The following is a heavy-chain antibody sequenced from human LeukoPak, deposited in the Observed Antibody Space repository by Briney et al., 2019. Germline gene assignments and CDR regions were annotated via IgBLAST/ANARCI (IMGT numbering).Heavy chain of an antibody. J-gene: IGHJ4*02. CDR1: GFTFSSYG. D-gene: IGHD6-19*01. Sequence: GGSLRLTCAASGFTFSSYGMHWVSQAPGKGLEWVAVIWYDGSNKYYADSVKGRFTISRDSSKNTLYLQMNSLRAEDTAVYYCARETSGRADYWGQGTLVTVSS. CDR2: IWYDGSNK. CDR3: ARETSGRADY. V-gene: IGHV3-33*01.